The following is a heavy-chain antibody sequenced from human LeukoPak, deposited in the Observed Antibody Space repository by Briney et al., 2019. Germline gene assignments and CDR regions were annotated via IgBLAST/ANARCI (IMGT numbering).Heavy chain of an antibody. Sequence: GGSLRLSCVASGFTFDDYAIHWVRQAPGKGLEWVSGISWSGDNIGYADSVKGRFTISRDNAKNTLYLQMNSLRAEDTAVYYCAKKQVAATPYYFDYWGQGTLVTVSS. J-gene: IGHJ4*02. D-gene: IGHD2-15*01. CDR3: AKKQVAATPYYFDY. V-gene: IGHV3-9*01. CDR2: ISWSGDNI. CDR1: GFTFDDYA.